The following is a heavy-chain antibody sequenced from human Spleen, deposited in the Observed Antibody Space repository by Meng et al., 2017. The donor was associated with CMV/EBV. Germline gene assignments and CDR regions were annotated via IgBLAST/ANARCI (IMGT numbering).Heavy chain of an antibody. CDR3: ARDLKMCNNTSCYTGYYYFDMDV. CDR2: IYYTTST. CDR1: GGSVGDGSYY. D-gene: IGHD2-2*02. V-gene: IGHV4-61*01. J-gene: IGHJ6*02. Sequence: SETLSLTCTVSGGSVGDGSYYWSWIRQPPGEGLEWIGYIYYTTSTNFNPSLKSRVTISVDTSQNQFSLKVNSVTAADTAVYYCARDLKMCNNTSCYTGYYYFDMDVWGQGTTVTVSS.